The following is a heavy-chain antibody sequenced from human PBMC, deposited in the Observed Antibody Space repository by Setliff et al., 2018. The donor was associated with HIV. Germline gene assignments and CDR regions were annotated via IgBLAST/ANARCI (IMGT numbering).Heavy chain of an antibody. CDR2: IYYSGST. CDR1: GGSISSSSYY. Sequence: ETLSLTCPVSGGSISSSSYYWGWIRQPPGKGLEWIGSIYYSGSTYYNPSLKSRVTISVDMSKNQFSLKLSSVTAADTAVYYCVGSSWPRLYYFDYWGQGTLVTVSS. J-gene: IGHJ4*02. V-gene: IGHV4-39*07. CDR3: VGSSWPRLYYFDY. D-gene: IGHD6-13*01.